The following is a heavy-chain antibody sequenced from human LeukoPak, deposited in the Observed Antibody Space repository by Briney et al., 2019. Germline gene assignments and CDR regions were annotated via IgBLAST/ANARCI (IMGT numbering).Heavy chain of an antibody. CDR1: GFTFGTYW. CDR3: ARPRAYDSRDLDY. Sequence: GGSLRLSCAASGFTFGTYWMHWVRQAPGKGLVWVSRLDTDGTDTAYADSVKGRFTISRDNAKNTLYLQPNSLRAEDTAVYYCARPRAYDSRDLDYWGQGTLVTVSS. D-gene: IGHD3-16*01. J-gene: IGHJ4*02. CDR2: LDTDGTDT. V-gene: IGHV3-74*01.